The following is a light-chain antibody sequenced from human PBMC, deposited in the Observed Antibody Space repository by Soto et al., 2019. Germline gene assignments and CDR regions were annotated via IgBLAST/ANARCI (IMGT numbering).Light chain of an antibody. J-gene: IGKJ1*01. CDR1: QSISTY. CDR3: KKSYSINRT. CDR2: ASS. Sequence: IDVTQSPSSLSASVGDRVTITCRSSQSISTYLNWYQQKRGSAPKLLIHASSILQSGVPSTFSGSGSGTDFTLTINSTQPEDFETYFCKKSYSINRTFGQGTKVDIK. V-gene: IGKV1-39*01.